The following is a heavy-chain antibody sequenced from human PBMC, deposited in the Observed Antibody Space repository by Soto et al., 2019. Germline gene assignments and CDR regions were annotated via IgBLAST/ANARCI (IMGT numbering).Heavy chain of an antibody. CDR3: TKEGNMGSSSWYYFDY. J-gene: IGHJ4*02. D-gene: IGHD6-13*01. Sequence: QVQLVESGGGVVQAGRSLRLSCAASGFTFRSNGRHWVRQAPGKGLEWVATIWYDSSNKYYADSVKGRFTISRDNSKNTLYVQMNNLRAEDTAVYYCTKEGNMGSSSWYYFDYWGQGTLVTVSS. CDR2: IWYDSSNK. CDR1: GFTFRSNG. V-gene: IGHV3-33*06.